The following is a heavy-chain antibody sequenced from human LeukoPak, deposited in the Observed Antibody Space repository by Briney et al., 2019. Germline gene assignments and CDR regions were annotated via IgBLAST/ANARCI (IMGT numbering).Heavy chain of an antibody. CDR1: GFTFSSYA. Sequence: PGGSLRLSCTASGFTFSSYAMSWVRQAPGKGLAWVSAISGSGGSAYYADSVKGRFTISRDNSKNTLYLQMNSLRAEDTAVYYCAKDSYGFFVGHFDPWGQGTLVTVSS. CDR2: ISGSGGSA. J-gene: IGHJ5*02. V-gene: IGHV3-23*01. D-gene: IGHD3-3*01. CDR3: AKDSYGFFVGHFDP.